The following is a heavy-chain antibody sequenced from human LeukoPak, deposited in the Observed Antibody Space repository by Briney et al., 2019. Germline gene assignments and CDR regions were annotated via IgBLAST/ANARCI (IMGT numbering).Heavy chain of an antibody. Sequence: GGSLRLSCAASGFTFSSYWMHWVRQAPGNGLVWVSRINSDGSSTSYADSVKGRFTISRDNAKNTLYLQMNSLRAEDTAVYYCARVEVELQAYGMDAWGKGTTVTVSS. CDR1: GFTFSSYW. J-gene: IGHJ6*04. D-gene: IGHD3-10*01. V-gene: IGHV3-74*01. CDR3: ARVEVELQAYGMDA. CDR2: INSDGSST.